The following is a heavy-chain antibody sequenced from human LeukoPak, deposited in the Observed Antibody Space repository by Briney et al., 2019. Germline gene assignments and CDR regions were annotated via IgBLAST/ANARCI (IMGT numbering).Heavy chain of an antibody. Sequence: ASVKVSCKASGYTFTGYYMHWVRQAPGQGLGWMGWINPNSGGTNYAQKFQGRVTMTRDTSISTAYMELSRLRSDDTAVYYCARGSGERGSGSYLIAYWGQGTLVTVSS. CDR3: ARGSGERGSGSYLIAY. CDR1: GYTFTGYY. J-gene: IGHJ4*02. D-gene: IGHD3-10*01. CDR2: INPNSGGT. V-gene: IGHV1-2*02.